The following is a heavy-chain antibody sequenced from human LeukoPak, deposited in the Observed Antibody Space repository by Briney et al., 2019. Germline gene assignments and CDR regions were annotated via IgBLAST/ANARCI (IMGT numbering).Heavy chain of an antibody. J-gene: IGHJ4*02. V-gene: IGHV3-33*01. Sequence: GGSLRLSCVASGFTFTSYGFYWVRRAPGKGPEWVALIWYDGSKKYYADSVKGRFTISRDNSKNTLYLQMNSLRAEDTALYYCARDAGNYDSGTSRFDYWGQGTLVTLSS. CDR1: GFTFTSYG. D-gene: IGHD3-10*01. CDR3: ARDAGNYDSGTSRFDY. CDR2: IWYDGSKK.